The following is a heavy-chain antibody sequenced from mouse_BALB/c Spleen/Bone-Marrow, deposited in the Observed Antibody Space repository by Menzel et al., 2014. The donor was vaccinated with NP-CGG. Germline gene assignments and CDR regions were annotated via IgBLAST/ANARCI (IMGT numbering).Heavy chain of an antibody. V-gene: IGHV1-62-2*01. Sequence: GQGLEWIGRFYPGSGSIKYNEKFKDKATLTADKSSSTVYMELSRLTSEDSAVYFCARHEGGEMGFDYWGQGTTLTVSS. J-gene: IGHJ2*01. CDR3: ARHEGGEMGFDY. D-gene: IGHD2-3*01. CDR2: FYPGSGSI.